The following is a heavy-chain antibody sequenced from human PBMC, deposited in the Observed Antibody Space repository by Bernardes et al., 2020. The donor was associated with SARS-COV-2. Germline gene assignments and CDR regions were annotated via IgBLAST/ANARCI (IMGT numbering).Heavy chain of an antibody. D-gene: IGHD6-13*01. CDR2: INHSGST. CDR3: ARGVVLIRKTLKPAAGFFYFDY. CDR1: GGSFSGYY. J-gene: IGHJ4*02. V-gene: IGHV4-34*01. Sequence: SETLSLTCAVYGGSFSGYYWSWIRQPPGKGLEWIGEINHSGSTNYNPSLKSRVTISVDTSKNQFSLKLSSVTAADTAVYYCARGVVLIRKTLKPAAGFFYFDYWGQGTLVTVSS.